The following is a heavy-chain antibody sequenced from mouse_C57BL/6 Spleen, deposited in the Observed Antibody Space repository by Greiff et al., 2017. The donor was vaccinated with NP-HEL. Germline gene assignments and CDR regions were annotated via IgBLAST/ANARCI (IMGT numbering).Heavy chain of an antibody. CDR2: IDPSDSYT. V-gene: IGHV1-50*01. CDR3: ARLRGNYFDY. CDR1: GYTFTSYW. Sequence: VQLQQPGAELVKPGASVKLSCKASGYTFTSYWMQWVKQRPGQGLEWIGEIDPSDSYTNYNQKFKGKATLTVDTSSSTAYMQLSSLTSEDSAVYYCARLRGNYFDYWGQGTTLTVSS. J-gene: IGHJ2*01. D-gene: IGHD2-12*01.